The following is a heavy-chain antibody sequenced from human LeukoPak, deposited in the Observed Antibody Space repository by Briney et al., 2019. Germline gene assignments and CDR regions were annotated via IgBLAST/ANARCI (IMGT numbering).Heavy chain of an antibody. CDR2: ISYDGSNK. D-gene: IGHD1-26*01. Sequence: PGRSLRLSCAASGFTFSSYAMHWVRQAPGKGLEWVAVISYDGSNKYYADSVKGRFTISRDNSKNTLYLQMYSLRAEDTAVYYCARDRVGATDYFDYWGQGTLVTVSS. CDR3: ARDRVGATDYFDY. V-gene: IGHV3-30-3*01. J-gene: IGHJ4*02. CDR1: GFTFSSYA.